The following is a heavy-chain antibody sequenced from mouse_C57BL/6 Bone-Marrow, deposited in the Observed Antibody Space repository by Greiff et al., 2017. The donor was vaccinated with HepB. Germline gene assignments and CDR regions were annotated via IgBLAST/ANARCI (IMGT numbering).Heavy chain of an antibody. D-gene: IGHD2-4*01. Sequence: VQLQQSGAELVKPGASVKLSCKASGYTFTSYWMHWVKQRPGQGLEWIGMIHPNSGSTNYNEKFKSKATLTVDKSSSTAYMQISSLTSEDSAVYYCARSGHYDGFAYWGQGTLVTVSA. V-gene: IGHV1-64*01. CDR1: GYTFTSYW. J-gene: IGHJ3*01. CDR2: IHPNSGST. CDR3: ARSGHYDGFAY.